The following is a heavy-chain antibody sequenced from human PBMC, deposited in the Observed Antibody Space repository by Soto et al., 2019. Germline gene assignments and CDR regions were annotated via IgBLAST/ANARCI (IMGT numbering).Heavy chain of an antibody. CDR2: ISWDGGST. CDR1: GFTFDDYA. CDR3: AKDIRSATYYDFWSGYSLEYGMDV. J-gene: IGHJ6*02. D-gene: IGHD3-3*01. V-gene: IGHV3-43D*04. Sequence: GGSLRLSCAASGFTFDDYAMHWVRQAPGKGLEWVSLISWDGGSTYYVDSVKGRFTISRDNSKNSLYLQMNSLRAEDTALYYCAKDIRSATYYDFWSGYSLEYGMDVWGQGTTVTVSS.